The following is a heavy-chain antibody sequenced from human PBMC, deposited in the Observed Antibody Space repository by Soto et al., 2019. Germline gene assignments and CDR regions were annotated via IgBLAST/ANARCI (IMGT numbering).Heavy chain of an antibody. D-gene: IGHD1-26*01. V-gene: IGHV3-15*01. CDR3: ATEGGYSGSNFYGAY. CDR2: IKAKNAGATT. J-gene: IGHJ4*02. CDR1: GFTLSDAW. Sequence: EVQLVESGGGLAEPGGSLRLSCAGSGFTLSDAWMAWVRQAPGKGLEWVGRIKAKNAGATTDYATSVRGRFTISTDDSENTRHLQMNSLKTEDTSVYYCATEGGYSGSNFYGAYWGQGILVTVSS.